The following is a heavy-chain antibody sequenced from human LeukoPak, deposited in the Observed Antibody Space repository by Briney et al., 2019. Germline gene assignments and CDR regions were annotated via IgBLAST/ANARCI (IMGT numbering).Heavy chain of an antibody. CDR3: ARAIETTWIQLWQSVGY. V-gene: IGHV1-46*01. CDR2: INPSGGST. D-gene: IGHD5-18*01. CDR1: GYTFTSQY. Sequence: ASVKVSCKASGYTFTSQYIHWVRQAPGQGLEWMGIINPSGGSTSNAQKFQGRVTMTRDMSTSTVYMELSSLRSEDTAVYYCARAIETTWIQLWQSVGYWGQGTLVTVSS. J-gene: IGHJ4*02.